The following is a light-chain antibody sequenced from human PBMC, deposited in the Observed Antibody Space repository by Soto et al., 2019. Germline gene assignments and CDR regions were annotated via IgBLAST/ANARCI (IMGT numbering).Light chain of an antibody. J-gene: IGKJ4*01. V-gene: IGKV1-39*01. CDR1: QSISSY. CDR3: QQANSFPLT. Sequence: IQLTQSPSSLSASVGDRVTITCRASQSISSYLNWYQQKPGKAPKLLIYAASSLQSGVPSRFSGSGSGTDFTLTISSLQPEDFAIYYCQQANSFPLTFGGGTKVDIK. CDR2: AAS.